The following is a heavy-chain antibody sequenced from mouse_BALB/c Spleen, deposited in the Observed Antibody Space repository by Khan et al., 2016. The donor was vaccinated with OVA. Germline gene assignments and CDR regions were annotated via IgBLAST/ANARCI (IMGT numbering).Heavy chain of an antibody. V-gene: IGHV3-2*02. J-gene: IGHJ4*01. CDR3: ARRGEGYYGAMDY. CDR1: GYSITSDYA. D-gene: IGHD1-1*01. CDR2: ISYSGST. Sequence: EVQLQESGPGLVKPSQSLSLTCTVTGYSITSDYAWNWIRQFPGNKLEWMGYISYSGSTSYNPSLKSRISITRDTSKNQFFLQLNSVTTEDTATYDCARRGEGYYGAMDYWGQGTSVTVSS.